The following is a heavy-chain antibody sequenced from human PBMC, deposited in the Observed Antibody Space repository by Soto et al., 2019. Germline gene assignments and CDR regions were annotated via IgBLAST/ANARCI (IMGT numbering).Heavy chain of an antibody. V-gene: IGHV4-59*01. Sequence: SETLSLTCTVSGGSISSYYWSWIRQPPGKGLEWIGYIYYSGSTNYNPSLKSRVTISVDTSKNQFSLKLSSVTAADTAVYYCARAGYCSGGSCYFDFDYWGQGTLVTVSS. CDR2: IYYSGST. CDR1: GGSISSYY. D-gene: IGHD2-15*01. J-gene: IGHJ4*02. CDR3: ARAGYCSGGSCYFDFDY.